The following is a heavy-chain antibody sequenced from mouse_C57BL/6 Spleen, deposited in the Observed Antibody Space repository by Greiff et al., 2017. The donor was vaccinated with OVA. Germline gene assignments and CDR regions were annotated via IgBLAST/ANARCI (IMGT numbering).Heavy chain of an antibody. J-gene: IGHJ4*01. CDR1: GFTFSDYY. CDR2: INYDGSST. V-gene: IGHV5-16*01. D-gene: IGHD2-4*01. Sequence: DVKLVESEGGLVQPGSSMKLSCTASGFTFSDYYMAWVRQVPEKGLEWVANINYDGSSTYYLDSLKSRFIISRDNAKNILYLQMSSLKSEDTATYYCARSGGLRRDYYAMDYWGQGTSVTVSS. CDR3: ARSGGLRRDYYAMDY.